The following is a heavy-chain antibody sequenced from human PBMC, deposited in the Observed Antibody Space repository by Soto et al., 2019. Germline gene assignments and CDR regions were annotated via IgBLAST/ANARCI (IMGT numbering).Heavy chain of an antibody. Sequence: APVKVSCKASGYTFTSYYMHWVRQAPGQGLEWMGIINPSGGSTSYAQEFQGRVTMTRDTSTSTVYMELSSLRSEDTAVYYCARDKVTKEYYYYGMDVWGQGTTVTVSS. D-gene: IGHD4-17*01. CDR2: INPSGGST. CDR1: GYTFTSYY. J-gene: IGHJ6*02. V-gene: IGHV1-46*01. CDR3: ARDKVTKEYYYYGMDV.